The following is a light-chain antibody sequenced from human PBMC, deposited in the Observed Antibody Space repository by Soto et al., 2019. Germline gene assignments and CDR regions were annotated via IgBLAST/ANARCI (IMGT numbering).Light chain of an antibody. J-gene: IGLJ1*01. Sequence: QSALTQPPSVSGAPGQRVTISCTGSSSNIGAGYDVHWYQQLPGTAPKVLIYGNSNRPSGVPDRFSGSKSGTSASLAITGLQAEDEADYYCRSYDSSLSGYVFGTGTKVTVL. CDR3: RSYDSSLSGYV. CDR2: GNS. V-gene: IGLV1-40*01. CDR1: SSNIGAGYD.